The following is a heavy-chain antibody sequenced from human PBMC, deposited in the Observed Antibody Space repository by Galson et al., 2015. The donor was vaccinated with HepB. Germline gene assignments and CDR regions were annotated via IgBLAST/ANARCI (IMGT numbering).Heavy chain of an antibody. D-gene: IGHD6-19*01. Sequence: SLRLSCAASGFTFSSYSMNWVRQAPGKGLEWVPYISSSSSTIYYADSVKGRFTISRDNAKNSLYLQMNSLRAEDTAVYYCARDLIAVAAPEGENWFDPWGQGTLVTVSP. J-gene: IGHJ5*02. CDR2: ISSSSSTI. V-gene: IGHV3-48*01. CDR3: ARDLIAVAAPEGENWFDP. CDR1: GFTFSSYS.